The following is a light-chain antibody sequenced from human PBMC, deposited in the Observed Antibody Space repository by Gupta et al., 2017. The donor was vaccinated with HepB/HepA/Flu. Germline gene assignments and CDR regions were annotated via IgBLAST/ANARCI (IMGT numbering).Light chain of an antibody. CDR2: GVN. Sequence: QSALTQPPSVSGSPGPSVTISCTGTSSDVGFYNHVSWYQQPPGTAPELRIYGVNNRPPGVPDRCSGSKSNNTASLTIAGLQAEDEADYYCCSYTTRDSLIFGGGNKLTVL. J-gene: IGLJ2*01. V-gene: IGLV2-18*02. CDR1: SSDVGFYNH. CDR3: CSYTTRDSLI.